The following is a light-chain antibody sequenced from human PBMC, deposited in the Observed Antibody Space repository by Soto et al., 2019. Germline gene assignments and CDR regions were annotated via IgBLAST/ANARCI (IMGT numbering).Light chain of an antibody. V-gene: IGKV3-15*01. Sequence: EIVMTQSPATLSVSPGERATLSCRASQSVSSNLAWYQQKPGQAPRLLIYGASTRATGIPARFSGSGSGTEFTLTISSLQSEDFAVYYCQQRSDWSSITFGQGTRLELK. CDR2: GAS. CDR1: QSVSSN. CDR3: QQRSDWSSIT. J-gene: IGKJ5*01.